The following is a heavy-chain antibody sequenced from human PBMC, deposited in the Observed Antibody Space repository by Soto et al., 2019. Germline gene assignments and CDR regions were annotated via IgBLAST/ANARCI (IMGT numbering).Heavy chain of an antibody. CDR3: ASRTRGMITFGGVVFDP. CDR1: GGSISSSNW. D-gene: IGHD3-16*01. Sequence: TLSLTCAVSGGSISSSNWWSWVRQPPGKGLEWIGEIYHSGSTNYNPSLKSRVTISVDKSKNQFSLKLSSVTAADTAVYYCASRTRGMITFGGVVFDPWGQGTLVTVSS. CDR2: IYHSGST. V-gene: IGHV4-4*02. J-gene: IGHJ5*02.